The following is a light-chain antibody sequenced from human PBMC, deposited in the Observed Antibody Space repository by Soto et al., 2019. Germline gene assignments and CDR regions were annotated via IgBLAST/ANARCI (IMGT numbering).Light chain of an antibody. CDR2: AAF. Sequence: DIQMTQSPSSLSASVGDRVTITCRASQGISNYLAWYQQKPGKVPKLLIYAAFTLQSGVPSRFSGSGSGTDFTLTISSLQPEDVATYYCQKYNSAPRVTFGPGTKVDIK. CDR3: QKYNSAPRVT. V-gene: IGKV1-27*01. J-gene: IGKJ3*01. CDR1: QGISNY.